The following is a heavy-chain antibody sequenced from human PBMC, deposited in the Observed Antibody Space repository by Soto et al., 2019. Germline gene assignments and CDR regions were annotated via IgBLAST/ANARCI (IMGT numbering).Heavy chain of an antibody. D-gene: IGHD3-3*01. Sequence: PGGSLRLSCAASGFTFSSYGMHWVRQAPGKGLEWVAVIWYDGSNKYYADSVKGRFTISRDNSKNTLYLQMNSLRAEDTAVYYCARELGVGGGMDVWGQGTTVTVSS. V-gene: IGHV3-33*01. CDR3: ARELGVGGGMDV. CDR2: IWYDGSNK. CDR1: GFTFSSYG. J-gene: IGHJ6*02.